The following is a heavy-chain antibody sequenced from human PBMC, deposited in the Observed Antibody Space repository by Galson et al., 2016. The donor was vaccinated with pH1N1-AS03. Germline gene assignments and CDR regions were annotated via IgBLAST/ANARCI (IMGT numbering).Heavy chain of an antibody. V-gene: IGHV4-59*01. CDR1: GGSITSYH. Sequence: ETLSPTCTVSGGSITSYHWNWIRQPPGKGLEWIGHVYSPGRSKYNPSLKSRVTLSLDTTTNQFSLKMTSVTPADTAIYYCARMTYNDFLDSWGQGRPVTVSS. CDR3: ARMTYNDFLDS. D-gene: IGHD1-14*01. J-gene: IGHJ4*02. CDR2: VYSPGRS.